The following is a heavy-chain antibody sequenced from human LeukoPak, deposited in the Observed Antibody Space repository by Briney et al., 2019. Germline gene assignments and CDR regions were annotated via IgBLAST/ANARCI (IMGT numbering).Heavy chain of an antibody. CDR3: ARDSSSWRFDY. D-gene: IGHD6-13*01. Sequence: SETLSLTCTVSGGSISSGGYYWSWIRQPPGKGLEWIGSIYYSGSTYYNPSLKSRVTISVDTSKNQFSLKLSSVTAADTAVYYCARDSSSWRFDYWGQGTLVTVSS. J-gene: IGHJ4*02. V-gene: IGHV4-39*07. CDR2: IYYSGST. CDR1: GGSISSGGYY.